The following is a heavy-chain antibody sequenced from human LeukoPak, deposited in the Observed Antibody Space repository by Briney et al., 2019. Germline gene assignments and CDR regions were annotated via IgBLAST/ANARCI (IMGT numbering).Heavy chain of an antibody. Sequence: GGSLRLSCAASGFTFSDYYMSWIRQAPGKGLEWVSYISSSGSTIYYADSVKGRFTISRDNAKNSLYLQMNSLRAEDTAVYYCAREGENGDSDALDIWGQGTMVTVSS. CDR2: ISSSGSTI. D-gene: IGHD4-17*01. V-gene: IGHV3-11*01. CDR1: GFTFSDYY. J-gene: IGHJ3*02. CDR3: AREGENGDSDALDI.